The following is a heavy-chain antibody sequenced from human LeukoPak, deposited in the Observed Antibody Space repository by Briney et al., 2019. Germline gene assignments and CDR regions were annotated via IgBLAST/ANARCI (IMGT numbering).Heavy chain of an antibody. CDR2: IRSKGDGGTP. CDR1: GFSFTDAW. CDR3: AMRGFYGDYNFDY. Sequence: GGSLRLSCAASGFSFTDAWMSWVRQAPGKGLEWVGRIRSKGDGGTPDYAAPVQGRFTISRDDSKNTLYLQMNSLKTEDTAVYYCAMRGFYGDYNFDYWGQGTLVTVSS. V-gene: IGHV3-15*01. J-gene: IGHJ4*02. D-gene: IGHD4-17*01.